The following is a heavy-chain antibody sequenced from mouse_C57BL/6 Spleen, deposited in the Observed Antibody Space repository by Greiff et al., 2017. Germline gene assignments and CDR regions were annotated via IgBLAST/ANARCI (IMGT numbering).Heavy chain of an antibody. Sequence: QVTLKVSGPGILQSSQTLSLTCSSSGFSLSTSGMGVSWIRQPSGKGLEWLAHISWDDDKRYNPSLKSQLTISKDTSRNQVFLKITSVDTADTATYYCARSGIYYGNYDYAMDYWGQGTSVTVSS. V-gene: IGHV8-12*01. CDR2: ISWDDDK. D-gene: IGHD2-1*01. J-gene: IGHJ4*01. CDR1: GFSLSTSGMG. CDR3: ARSGIYYGNYDYAMDY.